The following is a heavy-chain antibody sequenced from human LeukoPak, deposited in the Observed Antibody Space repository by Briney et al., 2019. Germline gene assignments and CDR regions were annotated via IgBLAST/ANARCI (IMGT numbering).Heavy chain of an antibody. D-gene: IGHD6-19*01. J-gene: IGHJ6*03. CDR2: IYTSGST. V-gene: IGHV4-39*07. CDR1: GGSISSSSYY. Sequence: PSETLSLTCTVSGGSISSSSYYWGWIRQAPGKGLEWIATIYTSGSTNYNPSLKSRVTISVDTSKNQFSLKLSSVTAADTAVYYCARDRSYSSGWYPSVYYYYYMDVWGKGTTVTISS. CDR3: ARDRSYSSGWYPSVYYYYYMDV.